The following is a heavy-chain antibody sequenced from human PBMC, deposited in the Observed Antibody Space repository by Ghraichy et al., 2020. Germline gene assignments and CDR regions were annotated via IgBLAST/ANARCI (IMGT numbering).Heavy chain of an antibody. D-gene: IGHD2-2*01. CDR1: GLTFDDYA. V-gene: IGHV3-43*02. CDR2: ISGDGAGT. J-gene: IGHJ4*02. Sequence: LSLTCAASGLTFDDYAMHWVRQAPGKGLEWVSLISGDGAGTDYADSVKGRFTISRDNSKNSLYLQMNSLRTEDTALYYCTKGRVCRSASCYRDFDYWGQGTLVTVSS. CDR3: TKGRVCRSASCYRDFDY.